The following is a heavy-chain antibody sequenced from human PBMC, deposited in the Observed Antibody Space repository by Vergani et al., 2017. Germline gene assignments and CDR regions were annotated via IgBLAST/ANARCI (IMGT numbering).Heavy chain of an antibody. CDR1: GYSFTSYW. D-gene: IGHD3-16*01. Sequence: EVQLVPSGAEVKTPGESLRISCKGSGYSFTSYWISWVRQMPGKGLEWMGRIDPSDSYTNYSSSVQGHVTISADKYSSTAYLQWSSQKAADTAMYYCARLGPKTSDPWGQGTLVTVSS. CDR3: ARLGPKTSDP. CDR2: IDPSDSYT. V-gene: IGHV5-10-1*03. J-gene: IGHJ5*02.